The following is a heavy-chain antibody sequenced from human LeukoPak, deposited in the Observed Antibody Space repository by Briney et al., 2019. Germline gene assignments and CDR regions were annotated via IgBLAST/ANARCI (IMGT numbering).Heavy chain of an antibody. CDR1: GFTFSNYA. V-gene: IGHV3-23*01. D-gene: IGHD5-18*01. Sequence: GGSLRLSCAASGFTFSNYAMSWVRQAPGKGLEWVSAISGSGGSTYYADSVKGRFTISRDNSKNTLSLQMNSLRAEDTAVYYCTKAANTAMVTLDYWGQGTLVTVSS. CDR2: ISGSGGST. J-gene: IGHJ4*02. CDR3: TKAANTAMVTLDY.